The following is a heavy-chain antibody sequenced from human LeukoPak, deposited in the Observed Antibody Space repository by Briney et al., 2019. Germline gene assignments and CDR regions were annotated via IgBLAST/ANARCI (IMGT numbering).Heavy chain of an antibody. V-gene: IGHV3-30-3*01. D-gene: IGHD1-26*01. CDR2: ISYDGSNK. Sequence: GRSLRLSCAASGFTFSSYAMHWVRQAPGKGLEWVAVISYDGSNKYYADSVKGRFTISRDNSKNTLYLQMNSLRAEDTAVYYCARRGATAGAFDYWGQGTLVAVSS. CDR1: GFTFSSYA. CDR3: ARRGATAGAFDY. J-gene: IGHJ4*02.